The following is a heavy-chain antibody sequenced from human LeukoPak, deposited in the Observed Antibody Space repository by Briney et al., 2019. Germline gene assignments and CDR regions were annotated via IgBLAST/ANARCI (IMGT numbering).Heavy chain of an antibody. V-gene: IGHV4-59*01. J-gene: IGHJ3*02. D-gene: IGHD3-22*01. CDR2: IYYSGST. Sequence: SETLSLTCTVSGGSISSYYWSWIRQPPGKGLEWIGYIYYSGSTNYNPSLKSRVTISVDTSKNQFSLKLSSVTAADTAVYYCARVRVYIAPDYYDSSDEPPLDAFDIWGQGTMVTVSS. CDR1: GGSISSYY. CDR3: ARVRVYIAPDYYDSSDEPPLDAFDI.